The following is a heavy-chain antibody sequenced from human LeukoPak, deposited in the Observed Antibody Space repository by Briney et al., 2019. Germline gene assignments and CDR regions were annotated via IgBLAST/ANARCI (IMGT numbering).Heavy chain of an antibody. CDR1: GYSFTSYW. Sequence: GESLKISSKGSGYSFTSYWIGWVRQMPGKGLEWMGKIDPSDSYTYYSPSFQGHVTISVDKSISTAYLQWSSLKASDTAIYYCATPAIAGVAYGMDVWGQGTTVTVSS. CDR3: ATPAIAGVAYGMDV. D-gene: IGHD6-13*01. J-gene: IGHJ6*02. CDR2: IDPSDSYT. V-gene: IGHV5-10-1*01.